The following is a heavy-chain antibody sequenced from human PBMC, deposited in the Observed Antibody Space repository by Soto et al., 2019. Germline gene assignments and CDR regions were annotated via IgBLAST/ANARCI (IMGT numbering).Heavy chain of an antibody. CDR3: AKGGYCSSAGCYVGFFQQ. J-gene: IGHJ1*01. V-gene: IGHV3-23*01. CDR2: ISGSGGNT. CDR1: GFTFSSYA. Sequence: GGSLRLSCAASGFTFSSYAMSWVRQAPGKGLEWVSAISGSGGNTYYADSVKGRFTISRDNSKNTLYLQVNSLRAEDTAVYYCAKGGYCSSAGCYVGFFQQWGQGTLVTVSS. D-gene: IGHD2-2*01.